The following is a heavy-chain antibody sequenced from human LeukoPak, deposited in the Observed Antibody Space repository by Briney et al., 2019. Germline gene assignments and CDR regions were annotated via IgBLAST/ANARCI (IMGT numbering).Heavy chain of an antibody. CDR3: ARVPDSGSAIDY. J-gene: IGHJ4*02. CDR1: GFTFSSYW. D-gene: IGHD1-26*01. Sequence: GGSLRLSCAASGFTFSSYWMHWVRQAPGKGLVWVSRINSDGSSTSHADSVKGRFTISRDNAKNTLYLQMNSLRAEDTAVYYCARVPDSGSAIDYWGQGTLVTVSS. CDR2: INSDGSST. V-gene: IGHV3-74*01.